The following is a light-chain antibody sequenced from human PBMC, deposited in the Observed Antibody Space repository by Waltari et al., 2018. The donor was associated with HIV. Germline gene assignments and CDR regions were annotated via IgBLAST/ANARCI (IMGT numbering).Light chain of an antibody. CDR2: EVN. J-gene: IGLJ2*01. V-gene: IGLV2-8*01. CDR3: SSFAGSDDGVV. Sequence: QSALTQPPSASGSPGQSVTISCTGAISDIGSYNYVSWYPQHPDKAPKLIIYEVNKRPSGVPDRFSGAKSGNVASLSVSGLQADDEADYFCSSFAGSDDGVVFGGGTKLTVL. CDR1: ISDIGSYNY.